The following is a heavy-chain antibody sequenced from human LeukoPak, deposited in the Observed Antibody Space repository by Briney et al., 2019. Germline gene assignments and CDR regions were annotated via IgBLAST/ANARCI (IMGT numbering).Heavy chain of an antibody. CDR2: ISSSSGTI. V-gene: IGHV3-48*01. D-gene: IGHD1-26*01. Sequence: GGSLRLSCAASGFTFSNYGMNWVRQAPGKGLDWVSYISSSSGTIYYADSVKGRFTISRDNAKNSLYLQMNSLRAEDTAVYYCARDMGGVVGATTAFDFWGQGTMVTVSS. CDR1: GFTFSNYG. J-gene: IGHJ3*01. CDR3: ARDMGGVVGATTAFDF.